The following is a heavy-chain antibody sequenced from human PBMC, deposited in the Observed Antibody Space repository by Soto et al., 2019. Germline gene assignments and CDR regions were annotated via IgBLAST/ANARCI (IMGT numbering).Heavy chain of an antibody. CDR1: GGSISSSSYY. CDR2: NYYSGST. CDR3: ASQDITIFGVVSDY. J-gene: IGHJ4*02. V-gene: IGHV4-39*01. Sequence: SETLSLTCTVYGGSISSSSYYWGWLRQPPGKGLEWIGSNYYSGSTHYNPSLKSRTTISVDTSKNQFSLRLSSVTTADTAVYYCASQDITIFGVVSDYWGQGTLVTVSS. D-gene: IGHD3-3*01.